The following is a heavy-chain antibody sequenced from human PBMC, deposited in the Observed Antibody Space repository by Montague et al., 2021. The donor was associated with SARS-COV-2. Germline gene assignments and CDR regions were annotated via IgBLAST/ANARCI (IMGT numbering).Heavy chain of an antibody. V-gene: IGHV4-39*01. D-gene: IGHD1-7*01. CDR3: AVELNYFFDY. J-gene: IGHJ4*02. CDR2: IYYNGKT. Sequence: SETLSLTCNVSGDSITNTRYFWGWIRQPPGKALEWIGSIYYNGKTYYNPSLERRALLSIDTSKNQFSLRPSSAIASDTAVYYCAVELNYFFDYWGQGFLVAISS. CDR1: GDSITNTRYF.